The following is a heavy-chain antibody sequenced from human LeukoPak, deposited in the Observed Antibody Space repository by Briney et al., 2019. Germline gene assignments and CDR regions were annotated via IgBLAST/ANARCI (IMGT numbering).Heavy chain of an antibody. D-gene: IGHD3-22*01. CDR2: ISGSGGST. CDR1: GFTFSSYA. Sequence: GGSLRLSCAASGFTFSSYAMSWVRQAPGKGLEWVSAISGSGGSTYYADSVKGRFTISRDNSKNTMYLQMNSLRAEDTAVYYCAKGGYESSGYYYYFYYLGQGTLVNGSS. V-gene: IGHV3-23*01. CDR3: AKGGYESSGYYYYFYY. J-gene: IGHJ4*02.